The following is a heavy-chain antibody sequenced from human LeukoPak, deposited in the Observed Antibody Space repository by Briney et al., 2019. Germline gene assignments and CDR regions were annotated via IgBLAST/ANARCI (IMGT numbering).Heavy chain of an antibody. CDR1: GFTFDEYA. V-gene: IGHV3-9*01. CDR3: AEDRRATVTILCAFDI. Sequence: SGGSLRLSCAASGFTFDEYAMHWVREAPGEGLEWVSGISWNSGSIGYADSVKGRFTISRDNAKNSLYLQMNSLRAEDTALYYCAEDRRATVTILCAFDIWGQGTMVTVSS. J-gene: IGHJ3*02. CDR2: ISWNSGSI. D-gene: IGHD4-17*01.